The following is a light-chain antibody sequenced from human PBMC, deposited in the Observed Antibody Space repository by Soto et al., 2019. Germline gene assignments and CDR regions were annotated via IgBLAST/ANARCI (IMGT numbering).Light chain of an antibody. CDR3: QQYYSYPRT. CDR1: QGISSY. V-gene: IGKV1-8*01. Sequence: RMTQSTSSFSASTGDRVTITCRASQGISSYLAWYQQKPGKAPKLLIYAASTLQSGVPSRFSGSGSGTDFTLTISCLQSEDFATYYCQQYYSYPRTFGQGTKVDIK. CDR2: AAS. J-gene: IGKJ1*01.